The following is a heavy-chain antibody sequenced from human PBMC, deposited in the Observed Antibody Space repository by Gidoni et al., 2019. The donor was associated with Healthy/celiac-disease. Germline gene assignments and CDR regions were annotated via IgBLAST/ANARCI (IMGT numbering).Heavy chain of an antibody. V-gene: IGHV3-23*01. D-gene: IGHD2-2*01. CDR3: AKDDHLDCSSTSCWPFY. J-gene: IGHJ4*02. CDR2: SSGSGGST. CDR1: GFTFSSYA. Sequence: EVQLLESGGGLVQPGGSLRLSCAASGFTFSSYAMSWVRQAPGKGLEWVSASSGSGGSTYYADSVKGRFTISRDNSKNTLYLQMNSLRAEDTAVYYCAKDDHLDCSSTSCWPFYWGQGTLVTVSS.